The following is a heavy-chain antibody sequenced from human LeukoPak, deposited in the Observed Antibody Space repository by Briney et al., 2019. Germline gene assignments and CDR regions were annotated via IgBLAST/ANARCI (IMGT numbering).Heavy chain of an antibody. CDR2: ISAYNGNT. CDR1: GYTFTSYG. J-gene: IGHJ5*02. V-gene: IGHV1-18*01. Sequence: GASVKVSCKASGYTFTSYGISWVRQAPGQGLEWMGWISAYNGNTNYVQRLQGRVTMTTDTSTSTAYMELGSLRSDDTAVYHCAREDRHMNWFDPWGQGTLVTVSS. CDR3: AREDRHMNWFDP.